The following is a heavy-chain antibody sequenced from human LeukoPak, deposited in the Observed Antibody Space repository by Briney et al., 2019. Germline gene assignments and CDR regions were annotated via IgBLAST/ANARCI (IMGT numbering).Heavy chain of an antibody. D-gene: IGHD6-6*01. Sequence: PGGSLRLSCAASGFTFSSYWMHWVRQAPGKGLVWVSRINSDGSSRSYADSVKGRFTISRDNAKNTLYLQMNSLRADDTAVYYCGRGLIVRGIRYWGLGTLVTVSS. V-gene: IGHV3-74*01. CDR2: INSDGSSR. J-gene: IGHJ4*02. CDR3: GRGLIVRGIRY. CDR1: GFTFSSYW.